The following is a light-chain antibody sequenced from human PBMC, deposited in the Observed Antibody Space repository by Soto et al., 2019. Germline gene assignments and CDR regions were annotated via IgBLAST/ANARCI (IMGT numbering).Light chain of an antibody. CDR3: QQSYSTPLT. V-gene: IGKV1-39*01. Sequence: DLQMTQSPSSLSASVGDRVTITCRASQRISNYLNWYQQKPGKPPKVLIYAASSLHSGVTSSFSGNGYGPEFDLTTSSLLPEDFAPYFCQQSYSTPLTFGGGTQVEIK. CDR1: QRISNY. J-gene: IGKJ4*02. CDR2: AAS.